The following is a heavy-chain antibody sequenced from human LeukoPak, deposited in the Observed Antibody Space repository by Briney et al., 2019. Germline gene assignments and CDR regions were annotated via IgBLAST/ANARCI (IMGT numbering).Heavy chain of an antibody. CDR3: ARGYGESHFDS. D-gene: IGHD5-18*01. V-gene: IGHV3-30*02. CDR1: GFTFGSYG. J-gene: IGHJ4*02. Sequence: PGGSLRLSCAASGFTFGSYGVHWVRQAPGKGLEWVAFIRFDGSNTYYADSVKGRFTISRDNSNNTLYLQMNSLRVVDTAVYYCARGYGESHFDSWGRGSLVTVSS. CDR2: IRFDGSNT.